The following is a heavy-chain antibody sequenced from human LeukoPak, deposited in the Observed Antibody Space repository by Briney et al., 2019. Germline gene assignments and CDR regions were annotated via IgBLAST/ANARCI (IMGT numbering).Heavy chain of an antibody. CDR1: GGSISSGGYS. Sequence: SETLSLTCAVSGGSISSGGYSWSWIRQPPGKGLEWIGYIYRSGSTYYNPSLKSRVTISVDRSKNQFSLKLSSVTAADTAVYYCARARTDSSGYYVSSADAFDIWGQGTMVTVSS. D-gene: IGHD3-22*01. CDR2: IYRSGST. CDR3: ARARTDSSGYYVSSADAFDI. J-gene: IGHJ3*02. V-gene: IGHV4-30-2*01.